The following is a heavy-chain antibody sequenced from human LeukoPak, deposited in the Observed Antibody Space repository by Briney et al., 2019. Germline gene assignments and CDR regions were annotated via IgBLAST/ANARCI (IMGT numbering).Heavy chain of an antibody. CDR2: TYYRSKWFN. Sequence: SQTLSLTCVISGDSVSSSSAVWHWIRQSPSRGLEWLGRTYYRSKWFNDYAVSVKSRIIINPDTSKNQFSLHLNSVTPEDTAVHYCARVDDKIVAPGKNYYYLDVWGEGTTVTVSS. CDR1: GDSVSSSSAV. J-gene: IGHJ6*03. D-gene: IGHD6-13*01. CDR3: ARVDDKIVAPGKNYYYLDV. V-gene: IGHV6-1*01.